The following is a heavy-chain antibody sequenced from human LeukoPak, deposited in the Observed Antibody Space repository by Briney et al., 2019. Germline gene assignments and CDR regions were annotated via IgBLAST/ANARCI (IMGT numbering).Heavy chain of an antibody. CDR3: ARGPIAAAGDY. V-gene: IGHV1-18*01. CDR2: INANNGNT. J-gene: IGHJ4*02. D-gene: IGHD6-13*01. CDR1: GYTFTDYG. Sequence: ASVKVSCKASGYTFTDYGITWVRQAPGQGLEWMGWINANNGNTNYAQNLQGRVTMTRDTSTSTVYMELRSLRSDDTAAYYCARGPIAAAGDYWGQGTLVTVSS.